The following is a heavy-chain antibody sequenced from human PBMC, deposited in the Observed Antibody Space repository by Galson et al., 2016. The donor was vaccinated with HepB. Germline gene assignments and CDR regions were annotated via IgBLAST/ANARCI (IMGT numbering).Heavy chain of an antibody. Sequence: ETLSLTCFVSGFSVRGSNHHWGWIRQSPGKGLEWVGSITYSGTTYYNPSLKSRVTVSVDTSRDHFSLMLESVTAADTAVYYCARQHPTGDAPDLWGQGTLVTVSS. CDR2: ITYSGTT. CDR3: ARQHPTGDAPDL. V-gene: IGHV4-39*01. D-gene: IGHD4-17*01. CDR1: GFSVRGSNHH. J-gene: IGHJ5*02.